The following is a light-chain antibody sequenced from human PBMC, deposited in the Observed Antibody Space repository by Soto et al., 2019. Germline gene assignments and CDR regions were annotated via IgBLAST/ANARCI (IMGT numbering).Light chain of an antibody. CDR3: QQHEDFPLT. J-gene: IGKJ3*01. V-gene: IGKV1-33*01. CDR1: QDIHQY. CDR2: GAS. Sequence: DIQMTQSPSSLSASVGDRVTITCQASQDIHQYLNWYQQKPGKPPNLLIYGASTLETGVTSRFSGRGSGTYFTFTISTLQPEDIATYYCQQHEDFPLTFGPGTTVDI.